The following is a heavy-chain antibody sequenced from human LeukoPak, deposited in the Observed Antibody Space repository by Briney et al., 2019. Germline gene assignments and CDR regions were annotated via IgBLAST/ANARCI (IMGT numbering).Heavy chain of an antibody. D-gene: IGHD2-2*01. J-gene: IGHJ5*02. CDR2: INPSGGST. Sequence: AASVKLSCKASGYTFTSYYMHWVRHAPRQGLEWMGIINPSGGSTSYAQKFQGRVTMTRDMSTSTVYMELSSLRSEDTAVYYCARGDLGAAARSNWFDPWGQGTLVTVCS. V-gene: IGHV1-46*01. CDR1: GYTFTSYY. CDR3: ARGDLGAAARSNWFDP.